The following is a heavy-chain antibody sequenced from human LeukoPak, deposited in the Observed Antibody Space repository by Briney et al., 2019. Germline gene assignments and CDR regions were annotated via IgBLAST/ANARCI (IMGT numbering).Heavy chain of an antibody. V-gene: IGHV3-23*01. CDR3: TKPDCPSTSCYTLDY. Sequence: GGSLRLSCVASGFTFNNYTMRWVRQAPGKGLEWVSAISGSGDSTYYADSVKGRFTISRDNSKNTLYLQMNSLRVEDTAVYYCTKPDCPSTSCYTLDYWGQGILVTVSS. CDR1: GFTFNNYT. CDR2: ISGSGDST. D-gene: IGHD2-2*02. J-gene: IGHJ4*02.